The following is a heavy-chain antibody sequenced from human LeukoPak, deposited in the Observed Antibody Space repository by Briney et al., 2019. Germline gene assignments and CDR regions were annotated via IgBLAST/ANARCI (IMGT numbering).Heavy chain of an antibody. CDR2: IYSGGST. J-gene: IGHJ4*02. CDR3: ARKGLLTGYSFDY. CDR1: GFTVSSNY. V-gene: IGHV3-53*04. Sequence: GGSLRLSCAASGFTVSSNYMSWVRQAPGKGLEWVSVIYSGGSTYYADSVKGRLTISRHNSKNTLYLQMTRLRAEDTAVYYCARKGLLTGYSFDYWGQGTLVTVSS. D-gene: IGHD3-9*01.